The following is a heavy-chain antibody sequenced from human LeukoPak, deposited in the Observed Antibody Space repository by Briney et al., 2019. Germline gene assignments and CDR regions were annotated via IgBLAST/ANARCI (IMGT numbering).Heavy chain of an antibody. D-gene: IGHD3-22*01. J-gene: IGHJ4*02. V-gene: IGHV4-38-2*02. CDR1: GYSISTGYY. CDR2: FYHGGST. Sequence: SETLSLTCTVSGYSISTGYYWDWIRQPPGKGLEWIGTFYHGGSTYYNPSLKSRVTISVDTSKNQFSLKLSSVTAADTAVYYCARQGDSSGYYYPSFDYWGQGTLVTVSS. CDR3: ARQGDSSGYYYPSFDY.